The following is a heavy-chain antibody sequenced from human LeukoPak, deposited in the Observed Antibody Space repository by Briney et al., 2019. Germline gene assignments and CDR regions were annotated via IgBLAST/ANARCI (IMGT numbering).Heavy chain of an antibody. CDR3: ARESLRDLGLPPGVGIWFDP. CDR2: INPNSGGT. V-gene: IGHV1-2*02. J-gene: IGHJ5*02. Sequence: ASVKVSCKASGYTFTGYYMHWVRQAPGQGLEWMGWINPNSGGTNYAQKFQGRVTMTRDTSISTAYMELSRLRSDDTAVYYRARESLRDLGLPPGVGIWFDPWGQGTLVTVSS. CDR1: GYTFTGYY. D-gene: IGHD1-14*01.